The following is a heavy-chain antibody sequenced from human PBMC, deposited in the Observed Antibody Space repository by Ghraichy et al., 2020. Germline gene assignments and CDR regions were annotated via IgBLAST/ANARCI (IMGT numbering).Heavy chain of an antibody. D-gene: IGHD5-18*01. CDR1: GGSIISNDW. CDR2: IYHGGNT. J-gene: IGHJ4*02. V-gene: IGHV4-4*02. CDR3: ARAGYNFGFAHFDY. Sequence: SETLSLTCAVSGGSIISNDWWSWVRQSPERGLEWIAEIYHGGNTNYNPSLNSRVTISVDKSNNRLSLSLSSVTAADTAIYYCARAGYNFGFAHFDYWGQGILVTVSS.